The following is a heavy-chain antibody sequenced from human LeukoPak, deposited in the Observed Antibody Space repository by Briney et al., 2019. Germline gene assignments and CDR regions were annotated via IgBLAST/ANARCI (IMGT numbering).Heavy chain of an antibody. J-gene: IGHJ2*01. CDR3: ARGLLVPAATRYWYFDL. CDR2: ISHSGST. CDR1: GGSFSYYY. D-gene: IGHD2-2*01. Sequence: SETLSLTCAVYGGSFSYYYWSWIRQPPGKGLEWIGEISHSGSTNFNPSLKSRVTISVDTSKNQFSLKLSSVTAADAAVYYCARGLLVPAATRYWYFDLWGRGTLVTVSS. V-gene: IGHV4-34*01.